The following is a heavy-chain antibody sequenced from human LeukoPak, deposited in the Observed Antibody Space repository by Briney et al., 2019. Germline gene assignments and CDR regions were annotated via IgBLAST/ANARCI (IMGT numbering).Heavy chain of an antibody. V-gene: IGHV1-46*01. J-gene: IGHJ4*02. CDR3: VRDLLVGSPDYFDL. Sequence: ASVKVSCKASGYTFTSYYMHWVRQAPGQGLEWMGIINPSGGSTSYAQKFQGRVTMTRDTSTSTVYMELSSLRPEDAALYYCVRDLLVGSPDYFDLWGQGALVTVSS. CDR1: GYTFTSYY. D-gene: IGHD1-26*01. CDR2: INPSGGST.